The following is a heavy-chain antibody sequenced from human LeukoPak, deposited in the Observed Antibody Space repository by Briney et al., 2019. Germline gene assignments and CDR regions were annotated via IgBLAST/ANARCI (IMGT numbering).Heavy chain of an antibody. CDR3: ARVFGVMDGPYYYYMDV. CDR1: GYTLTSYG. D-gene: IGHD2-8*01. V-gene: IGHV1-18*01. CDR2: ISAKNGNT. Sequence: ASVKVSCKASGYTLTSYGISWVRQAPGQGLEWMGWISAKNGNTNYAQKLQGRVTMTTDTSTSTAYMEVTSLRSDDTAVYYCARVFGVMDGPYYYYMDVWAKGTTVTVSS. J-gene: IGHJ6*03.